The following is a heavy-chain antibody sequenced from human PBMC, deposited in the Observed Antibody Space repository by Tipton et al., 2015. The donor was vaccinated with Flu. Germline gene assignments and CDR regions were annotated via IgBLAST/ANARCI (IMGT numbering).Heavy chain of an antibody. D-gene: IGHD2-15*01. Sequence: TLSLTCIVSGGSVSRDYWSWIRQPAGKGLEWIGRIYTSGSTTYNPSLKSRVTISLDTPKNQFSLKLSSVTATDTAVYYCARDYCSGGICYPDYWGQGTLVTVSS. CDR1: GGSVSRDY. J-gene: IGHJ4*02. V-gene: IGHV4-4*07. CDR3: ARDYCSGGICYPDY. CDR2: IYTSGST.